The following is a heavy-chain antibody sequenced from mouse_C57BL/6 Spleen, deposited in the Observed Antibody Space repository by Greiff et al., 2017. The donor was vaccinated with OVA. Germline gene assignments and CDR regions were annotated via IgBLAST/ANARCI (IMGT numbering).Heavy chain of an antibody. CDR3: TRDYGWAY. V-gene: IGHV1-15*01. CDR1: GYTFTDYE. J-gene: IGHJ3*01. Sequence: VQLQQSGAELVRPGASVTLSCKASGYTFTDYEMHWVKQTPVHGLEWIGAIDPETGGTAYNQKFKGKAILTADKSSSTAYMELRSLTSEDSAVYYCTRDYGWAYWGQGTLVTVSA. CDR2: IDPETGGT. D-gene: IGHD1-1*01.